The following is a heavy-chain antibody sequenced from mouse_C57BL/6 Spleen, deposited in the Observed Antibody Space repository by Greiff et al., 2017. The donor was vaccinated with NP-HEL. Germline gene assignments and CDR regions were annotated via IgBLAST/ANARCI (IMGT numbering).Heavy chain of an antibody. V-gene: IGHV5-12*01. D-gene: IGHD1-1*01. CDR1: GFTFSDYY. CDR2: ISNGGGST. Sequence: DVMLVESGGGLVQPGGSLKLSCAASGFTFSDYYMYWVRQTPEKRLEWVAYISNGGGSTYYPDTVKGRFTISRDNAKNTLYLQMSRLKSEDTAMYYCARHSVVARYFDVWGTGTTVTVSS. CDR3: ARHSVVARYFDV. J-gene: IGHJ1*03.